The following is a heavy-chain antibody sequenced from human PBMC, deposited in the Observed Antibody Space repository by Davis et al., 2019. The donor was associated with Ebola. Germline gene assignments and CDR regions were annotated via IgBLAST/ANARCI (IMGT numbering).Heavy chain of an antibody. CDR2: IYYSGST. J-gene: IGHJ4*02. V-gene: IGHV4-59*01. D-gene: IGHD4-17*01. CDR1: VGSISSYY. CDR3: ARVGDLFDY. Sequence: TLSLTCTVSVGSISSYYWSWIRQPPGKGLEWIGYIYYSGSTNCNPSLKSRVTISVDTSKNQFSLKLSSVTAADTAVYYCARVGDLFDYWGQGTLVTVSS.